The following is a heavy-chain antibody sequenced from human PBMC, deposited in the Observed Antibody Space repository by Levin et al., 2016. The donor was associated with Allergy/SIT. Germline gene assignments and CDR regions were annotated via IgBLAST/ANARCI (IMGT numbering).Heavy chain of an antibody. CDR3: ARDLSTVSEY. CDR1: GFTFSSYW. CDR2: ISYDGKNE. J-gene: IGHJ4*02. Sequence: GESLKISCAASGFTFSSYWMHWVRQAPGKGLEWVATISYDGKNEYYRDSVKGRFTISRDNSKNTLYLQMNSLRTEDTAVFYCARDLSTVSEYWGQGTLVTVSS. V-gene: IGHV3-30*03. D-gene: IGHD4-17*01.